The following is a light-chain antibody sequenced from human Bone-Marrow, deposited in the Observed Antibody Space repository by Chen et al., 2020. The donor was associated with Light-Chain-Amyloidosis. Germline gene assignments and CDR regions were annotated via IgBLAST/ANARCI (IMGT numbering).Light chain of an antibody. CDR2: RDT. Sequence: SYELTQPPSVSVSPGQTARITCSGDDLPTKYAYWYQQKPGQAPLLVIHRDTERPSGVSERFSGSSSGTTATLTIRGVQAEDEAEYHCQSGDRSGTYEVIFGGGNKLTVL. CDR3: QSGDRSGTYEVI. V-gene: IGLV3-25*03. J-gene: IGLJ2*01. CDR1: DLPTKY.